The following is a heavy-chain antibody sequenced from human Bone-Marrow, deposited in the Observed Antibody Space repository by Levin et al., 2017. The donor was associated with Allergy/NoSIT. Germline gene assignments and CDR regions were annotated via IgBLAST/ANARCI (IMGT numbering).Heavy chain of an antibody. V-gene: IGHV3-49*03. J-gene: IGHJ6*03. Sequence: GESLKISCTASGFTFGDYAMSWFRQAPGKGLEWVGFIRSKAYGGTTEYAASVKGRFTISRDDSKSIAYLQMNSLKTEDTAVYYCTRDRAGPTWIQLWFPGAGGDYYYYMDVWGKGTTVTVSS. D-gene: IGHD5-18*01. CDR1: GFTFGDYA. CDR3: TRDRAGPTWIQLWFPGAGGDYYYYMDV. CDR2: IRSKAYGGTT.